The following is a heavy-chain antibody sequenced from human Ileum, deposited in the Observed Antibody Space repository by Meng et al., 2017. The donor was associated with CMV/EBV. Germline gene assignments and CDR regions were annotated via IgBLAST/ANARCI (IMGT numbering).Heavy chain of an antibody. J-gene: IGHJ4*02. CDR3: ARGTGQLEPFDY. D-gene: IGHD5-18*01. Sequence: CAAAGFTFSSYWMHWVRQAPGKGLVWVSRINSDGSSTSYADFVKGRFTISRDNAKNTLYLQMNSLRAEDTAVYYCARGTGQLEPFDYWGQGTLVTVSS. V-gene: IGHV3-74*01. CDR2: INSDGSST. CDR1: GFTFSSYW.